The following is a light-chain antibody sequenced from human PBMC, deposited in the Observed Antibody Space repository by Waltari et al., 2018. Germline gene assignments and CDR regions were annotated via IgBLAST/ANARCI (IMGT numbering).Light chain of an antibody. Sequence: SALTQPASVSGSPGQSITISCTGTSSDVGGYNYVSWYQQHPGKAPKLMIYDVSKRPSGVSKRFSGSKSGNTASLTISGLQAEDEADYYCSSYTSSSTYVFGTGTKVTVL. J-gene: IGLJ1*01. CDR3: SSYTSSSTYV. V-gene: IGLV2-14*01. CDR2: DVS. CDR1: SSDVGGYNY.